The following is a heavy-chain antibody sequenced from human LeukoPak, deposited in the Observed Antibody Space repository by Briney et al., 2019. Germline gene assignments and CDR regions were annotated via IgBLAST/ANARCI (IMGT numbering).Heavy chain of an antibody. CDR3: ANTVVPAANTDY. Sequence: GGSLRLSCAASGFTFSSYGMHWVRQAPGKGLEWVAFIRYDGSNKYYAASVKGRSTISRDNSKNTLYLQMNSLRAEDTAVYYCANTVVPAANTDYWGQGTLVTVSS. J-gene: IGHJ4*02. V-gene: IGHV3-30*02. D-gene: IGHD2-2*01. CDR2: IRYDGSNK. CDR1: GFTFSSYG.